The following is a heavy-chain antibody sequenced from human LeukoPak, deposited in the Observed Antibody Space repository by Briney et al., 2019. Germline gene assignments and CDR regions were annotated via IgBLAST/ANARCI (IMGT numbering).Heavy chain of an antibody. CDR3: ARGGDYGGPFDY. Sequence: GGSLRLSCAASGFTFSSYSMNWVRQAPGKGLEWVSHISSSSSTIYYAGSVKGRFTISRDNAKNSLYLQMNSLRAEDTAVYYCARGGDYGGPFDYWGQGTLVTVSS. CDR2: ISSSSSTI. V-gene: IGHV3-48*01. J-gene: IGHJ4*02. CDR1: GFTFSSYS. D-gene: IGHD4-23*01.